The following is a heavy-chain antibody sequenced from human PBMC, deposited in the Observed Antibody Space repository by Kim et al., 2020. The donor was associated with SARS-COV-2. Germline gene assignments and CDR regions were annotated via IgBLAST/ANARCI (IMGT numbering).Heavy chain of an antibody. D-gene: IGHD6-6*01. CDR2: IKHDGSEQ. CDR1: QFIFSSYW. V-gene: IGHV3-7*03. CDR3: ARGGSI. Sequence: GGSLRLSCAASQFIFSSYWMSWVHQVPGKGLEWVANIKHDGSEQYYVDSVQGRFTISRDNSKNSLFLQMNSLSAEDTAVYYCARGGSIGGQGTLVIVSS. J-gene: IGHJ4*02.